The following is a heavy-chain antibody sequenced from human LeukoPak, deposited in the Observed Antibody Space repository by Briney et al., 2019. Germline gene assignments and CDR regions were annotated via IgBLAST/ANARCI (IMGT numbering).Heavy chain of an antibody. D-gene: IGHD6-19*01. Sequence: GGSLRLSCAASGFTFSSYAMSWVRQAPGKGLEWVSAISGSGGSTYYADSVKGRFTISRDNAKNSLYLQMNSLRAEDTAMYYCAREAVAGTSDYWGQGTLVTVSS. CDR3: AREAVAGTSDY. CDR1: GFTFSSYA. J-gene: IGHJ4*02. CDR2: ISGSGGST. V-gene: IGHV3-23*01.